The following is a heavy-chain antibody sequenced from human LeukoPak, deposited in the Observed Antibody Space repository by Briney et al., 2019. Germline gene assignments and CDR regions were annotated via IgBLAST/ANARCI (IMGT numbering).Heavy chain of an antibody. CDR3: IKVIMFAFDI. CDR1: GFTFSSYA. J-gene: IGHJ3*02. D-gene: IGHD3-10*02. Sequence: PGGSLRLSCAASGFTFSSYAMGWVRQAPGKGLEWVSAVSGSGGTTHYAGSVKGRFTISRDNSKNTIYLQMNSLRAEDTAVYFCIKVIMFAFDIWGQGTMVTVSS. CDR2: VSGSGGTT. V-gene: IGHV3-23*01.